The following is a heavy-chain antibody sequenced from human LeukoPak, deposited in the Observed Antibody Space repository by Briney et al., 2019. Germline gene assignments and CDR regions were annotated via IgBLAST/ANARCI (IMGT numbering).Heavy chain of an antibody. CDR1: GFTFSSHG. J-gene: IGHJ4*02. CDR3: ARAITNYGYIFDY. V-gene: IGHV3-23*01. Sequence: PGGTLRLSRAASGFTFSSHGMNWVRQAPGKGLEWVSGISPSGGITYYTDSVKGRFTISRDNSKNTQSLQMNSLRAEDTAVYYCARAITNYGYIFDYWGQGTLVTVSS. D-gene: IGHD5-18*01. CDR2: ISPSGGIT.